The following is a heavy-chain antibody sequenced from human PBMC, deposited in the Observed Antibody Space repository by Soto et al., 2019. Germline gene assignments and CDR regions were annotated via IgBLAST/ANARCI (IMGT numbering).Heavy chain of an antibody. V-gene: IGHV3-20*04. CDR1: GFTFDDYG. Sequence: AGGSLRPSCAACGFTFDDYGMSWVRQAPGKGLEWVSGINWNGGSTGYADSVKGRFTISRDNAKNSLYLQMNSLRAEDTALYYCACSPVPAVAGSGNLDYWGQGTLVTVSS. D-gene: IGHD6-19*01. J-gene: IGHJ4*02. CDR3: ACSPVPAVAGSGNLDY. CDR2: INWNGGST.